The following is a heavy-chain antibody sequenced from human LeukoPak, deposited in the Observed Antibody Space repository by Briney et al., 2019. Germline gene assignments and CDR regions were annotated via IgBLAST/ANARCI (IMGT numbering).Heavy chain of an antibody. J-gene: IGHJ4*02. CDR1: GGSISSGAYC. CDR3: ARGGFYCGGDCYVDY. D-gene: IGHD2-21*02. CDR2: MYYDGST. Sequence: SQTLSLTCTVSGGSISSGAYCWSWIRQRPGKGLEWIGYMYYDGSTYSNPSLKSRLTISVDTSKNQFSLKLSSVTAADTAVYYCARGGFYCGGDCYVDYWGQGTLVTVSS. V-gene: IGHV4-31*03.